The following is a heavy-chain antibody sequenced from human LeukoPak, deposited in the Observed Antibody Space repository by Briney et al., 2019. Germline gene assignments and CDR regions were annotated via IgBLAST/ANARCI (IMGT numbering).Heavy chain of an antibody. CDR1: GGSISSYY. CDR3: ARVDGYSGYAPADYFDY. CDR2: IYYSGST. Sequence: SETLSLTCPVSGGSISSYYWSWIRQPPEKGLEWIGYIYYSGSTNYNPSLKSRVTMSVDTSKNQFSLKLSSVTAADTAVYYCARVDGYSGYAPADYFDYWGQGTLVTVSS. V-gene: IGHV4-59*01. D-gene: IGHD5-12*01. J-gene: IGHJ4*02.